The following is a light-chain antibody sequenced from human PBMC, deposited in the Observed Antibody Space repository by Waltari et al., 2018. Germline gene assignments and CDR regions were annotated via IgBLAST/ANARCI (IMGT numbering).Light chain of an antibody. Sequence: QSALTQPASVSGSPGQSITISCTGTSSDVGSYNLVSWYQQHPGKAPKLMIYEVVKRPSGFSNRFAGSTSANAASLTSSGLQAEDEGDYYCCSYARSGTVLFGGGTKLTVL. CDR2: EVV. J-gene: IGLJ2*01. CDR1: SSDVGSYNL. CDR3: CSYARSGTVL. V-gene: IGLV2-23*02.